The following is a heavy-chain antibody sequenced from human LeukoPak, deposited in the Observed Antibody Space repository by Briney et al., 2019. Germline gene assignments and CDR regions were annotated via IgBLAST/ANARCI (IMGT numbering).Heavy chain of an antibody. CDR3: ARETAAAGTGRFDP. D-gene: IGHD6-13*01. CDR1: GGSISSSSYY. CDR2: IYYSGST. J-gene: IGHJ5*02. V-gene: IGHV4-39*07. Sequence: TSETLSLTCTVSGGSISSSSYYWGWIRQPPGKGLEWIGSIYYSGSTYYNPSLKSRVTVSVDTSKNQFSLKLSSVTAADTAVYYCARETAAAGTGRFDPWGQGTLVTVSS.